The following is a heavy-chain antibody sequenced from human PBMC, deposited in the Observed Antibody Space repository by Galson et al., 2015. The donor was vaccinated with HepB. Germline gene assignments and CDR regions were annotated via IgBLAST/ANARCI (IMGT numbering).Heavy chain of an antibody. Sequence: SVKVSCKVSGSTLTELSMHWVRQAPGKGLEWMGGFDPEDGETIYAQKFQGRVTMTEDTSTDTAYMELSSLRSEDTAVYYCAIVGYYDSSGYFDYWGQGTLVTVSS. CDR3: AIVGYYDSSGYFDY. D-gene: IGHD3-22*01. J-gene: IGHJ4*02. CDR2: FDPEDGET. CDR1: GSTLTELS. V-gene: IGHV1-24*01.